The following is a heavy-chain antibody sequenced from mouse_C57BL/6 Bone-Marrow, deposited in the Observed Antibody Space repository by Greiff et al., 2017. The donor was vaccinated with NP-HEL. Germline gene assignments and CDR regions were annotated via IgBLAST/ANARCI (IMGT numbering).Heavy chain of an antibody. V-gene: IGHV5-16*01. CDR2: INYDGSST. D-gene: IGHD2-4*01. J-gene: IGHJ1*03. CDR3: ARDRRLRAWDFDV. Sequence: EVKLVESEGGLVQPGSSMKLSCTASGFTFSDYYMAWVRQVPEKGLEWVANINYDGSSTYYLDSLKSRFIISRDNAKNILYLQMSSLKSEDTATYYCARDRRLRAWDFDVWGTGTTVTVSS. CDR1: GFTFSDYY.